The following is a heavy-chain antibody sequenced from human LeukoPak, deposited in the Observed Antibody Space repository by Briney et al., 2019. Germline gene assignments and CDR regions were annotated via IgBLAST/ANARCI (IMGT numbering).Heavy chain of an antibody. V-gene: IGHV3-33*01. D-gene: IGHD3-10*01. Sequence: GESLRLSCAASGFTFSSYGMHWVRQAPGKGLEWVAVIWYDGSNKYYADSVKGRFTISRDNSKNTLYLQMNSLRAEDTAVYYCARGPPGVRGQYRYFFDYWGQGTLVTVSS. CDR1: GFTFSSYG. CDR2: IWYDGSNK. CDR3: ARGPPGVRGQYRYFFDY. J-gene: IGHJ4*02.